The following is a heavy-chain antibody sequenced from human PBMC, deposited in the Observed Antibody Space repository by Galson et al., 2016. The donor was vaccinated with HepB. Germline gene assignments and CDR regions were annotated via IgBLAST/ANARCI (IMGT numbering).Heavy chain of an antibody. V-gene: IGHV4-39*07. CDR1: GGSLSSAAYY. J-gene: IGHJ2*01. CDR2: VSYSGSN. CDR3: AREWQARLWYFDP. Sequence: SETLSLTCSVSGGSLSSAAYYWGWIRQPPGEGLEWIGSVSYSGSNYYNLSLKSRATISVDTSKNQVSLKLRSVTVADTAFYYCAREWQARLWYFDPWGRGTLVTVSS. D-gene: IGHD5-24*01.